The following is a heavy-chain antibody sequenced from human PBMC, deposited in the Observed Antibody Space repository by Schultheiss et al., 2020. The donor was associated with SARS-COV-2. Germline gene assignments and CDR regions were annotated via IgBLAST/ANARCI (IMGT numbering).Heavy chain of an antibody. Sequence: GSLRLSCTVSGASVSSNNYYWSWIRQLPGKGLEWIGYIYDSGSTTYNPSLKSRVTISRDTSKNQFSLRLSSATAADTALYYCAGEIKGGWRFDYWGQGIQVTVSS. D-gene: IGHD6-19*01. V-gene: IGHV4-61*01. J-gene: IGHJ4*02. CDR1: GASVSSNNYY. CDR2: IYDSGST. CDR3: AGEIKGGWRFDY.